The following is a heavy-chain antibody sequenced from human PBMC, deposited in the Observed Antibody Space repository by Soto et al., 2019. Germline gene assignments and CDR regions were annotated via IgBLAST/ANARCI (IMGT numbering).Heavy chain of an antibody. CDR2: ISYDGSNK. CDR3: AKDKVRLLTGTGYALDY. D-gene: IGHD1-7*01. Sequence: GGSLRLSCAASGFTFSSYGMHWVRQAPGKGLEWVAVISYDGSNKYYADSVKGRFTISRDNSKNTLYLQMNSLRAEDTAVYYCAKDKVRLLTGTGYALDYWGQGTLVTVSS. CDR1: GFTFSSYG. V-gene: IGHV3-30*18. J-gene: IGHJ4*02.